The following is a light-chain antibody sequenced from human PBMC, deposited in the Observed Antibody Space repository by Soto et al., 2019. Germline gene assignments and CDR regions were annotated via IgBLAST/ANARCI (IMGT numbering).Light chain of an antibody. CDR2: AAD. J-gene: IGKJ1*01. Sequence: DIQMTQSPSSLSASVGDTVTITCRASQSITNYLTWFQQKPGKAPSLLIFAADNLQDGVPSRFSGSGSGRDFSLTISSLQPEDFDTYYCQQSYDMPWTLGQGPKGDIK. CDR1: QSITNY. CDR3: QQSYDMPWT. V-gene: IGKV1-39*01.